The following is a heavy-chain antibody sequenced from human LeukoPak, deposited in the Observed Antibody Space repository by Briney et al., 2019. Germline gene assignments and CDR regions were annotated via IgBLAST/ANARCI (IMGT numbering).Heavy chain of an antibody. Sequence: GGSLRLSCAGSGFPFSSHGMNWVRQAPGKGLEWVSGISPGGGPTYYEDSVKGRFSISRDDLKNTLYLQMTNLRAEDTAVYYCAKDGAWLRFDDWGQGILVTVSS. CDR1: GFPFSSHG. CDR3: AKDGAWLRFDD. J-gene: IGHJ4*02. V-gene: IGHV3-23*01. CDR2: ISPGGGPT. D-gene: IGHD5-12*01.